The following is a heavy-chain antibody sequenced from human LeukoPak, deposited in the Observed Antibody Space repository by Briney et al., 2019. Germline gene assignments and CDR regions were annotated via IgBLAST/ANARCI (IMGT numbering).Heavy chain of an antibody. CDR2: INHSGRT. D-gene: IGHD6-19*01. V-gene: IGHV4-34*01. J-gene: IGHJ6*04. CDR1: GGSFSGYY. CDR3: ARAARYSSGWSLVYGMDV. Sequence: SETLSLTCAVYGGSFSGYYWSWIRQPPGKGLEWIGEINHSGRTNYNPSLKSRVTISVDTSKNQFSLKLSSVTAADTAVYHCARAARYSSGWSLVYGMDVWGKGTTVTVSS.